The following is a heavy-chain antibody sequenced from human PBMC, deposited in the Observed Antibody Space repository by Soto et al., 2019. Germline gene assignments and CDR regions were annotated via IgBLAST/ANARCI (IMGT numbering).Heavy chain of an antibody. J-gene: IGHJ6*02. CDR3: ARDLGIVGATRYHYYGMDV. V-gene: IGHV3-74*01. Sequence: GGSLRLSCAASGFTFSSYWMHWVRQAPGKGLVWVSRINSDGSSTSYADSVKGRFTISRDNAKNTLYLQMNSLRAEDTAVYYCARDLGIVGATRYHYYGMDVWGQGTTVTLSS. CDR1: GFTFSSYW. D-gene: IGHD1-26*01. CDR2: INSDGSST.